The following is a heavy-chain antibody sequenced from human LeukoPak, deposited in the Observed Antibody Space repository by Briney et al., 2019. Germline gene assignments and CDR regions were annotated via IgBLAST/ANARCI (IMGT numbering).Heavy chain of an antibody. CDR1: GGSISSYY. J-gene: IGHJ5*02. V-gene: IGHV4-59*01. D-gene: IGHD5-24*01. Sequence: SETLSLTCTVSGGSISSYYWSWIRQPPGKGLEWIGYIYYNGDTNYNPSLKSRATISVDTSKKQFSLKLRTVTAADTAVYYCARRGGRDGYNLNWFDPWGQGTLVTVSS. CDR3: ARRGGRDGYNLNWFDP. CDR2: IYYNGDT.